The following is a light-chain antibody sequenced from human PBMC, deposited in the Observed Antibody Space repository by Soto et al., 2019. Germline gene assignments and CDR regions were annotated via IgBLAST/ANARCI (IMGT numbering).Light chain of an antibody. CDR1: QSVGSNY. Sequence: ILWTQCSSTLSLGHGHRATRACRASQSVGSNYLAWYQQRPGQPPNLLIFGASHRATGIPDRFSGSGSGTDFTLTISRLETEDFAVYYCQQYGSSGTFGPGTKVDIK. CDR2: GAS. V-gene: IGKV3-20*01. J-gene: IGKJ1*01. CDR3: QQYGSSGT.